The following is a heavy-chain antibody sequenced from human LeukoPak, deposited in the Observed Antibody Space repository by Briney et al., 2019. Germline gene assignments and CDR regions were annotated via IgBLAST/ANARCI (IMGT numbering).Heavy chain of an antibody. CDR1: GFTFSSYA. CDR2: IVDSGIST. J-gene: IGHJ4*02. Sequence: GGSLRLSCAASGFTFSSYAMSWVRQAPGKALEWVSGIVDSGISTYYADSVKGRFTISRDNSKNTLYLQMNILRVEDTAVCYCVKDGDFSLVRGATFDYWGQGTLVTFAS. V-gene: IGHV3-23*01. CDR3: VKDGDFSLVRGATFDY. D-gene: IGHD3-10*01.